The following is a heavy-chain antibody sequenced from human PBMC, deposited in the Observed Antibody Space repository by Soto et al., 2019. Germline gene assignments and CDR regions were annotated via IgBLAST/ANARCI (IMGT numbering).Heavy chain of an antibody. V-gene: IGHV3-30*18. CDR3: AKSQRAVAALDY. CDR2: ISYDGSNK. Sequence: QVQLVESGGGVVQPGRSLRLSCAASGFTFSSYGMHWVRQAPGKGLEWVAVISYDGSNKYYADYVKGRFTISRDNSKNTLYLQMNSLRAEDTAVYYCAKSQRAVAALDYWGQGTLVTVSS. CDR1: GFTFSSYG. J-gene: IGHJ4*02. D-gene: IGHD6-19*01.